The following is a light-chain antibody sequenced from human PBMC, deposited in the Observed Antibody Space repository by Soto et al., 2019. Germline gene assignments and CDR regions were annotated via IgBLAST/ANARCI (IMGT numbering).Light chain of an antibody. Sequence: PGESAALSCRASQTVSITYLTWXQXXPGXXXXLXXXGASKRATGIPDRFSGSGSGRDFTLTISGLEPEDFAVYYCQQYGSSPLISFGQGTRLEI. J-gene: IGKJ5*01. V-gene: IGKV3-20*01. CDR3: QQYGSSPLIS. CDR2: GAS. CDR1: QTVSITY.